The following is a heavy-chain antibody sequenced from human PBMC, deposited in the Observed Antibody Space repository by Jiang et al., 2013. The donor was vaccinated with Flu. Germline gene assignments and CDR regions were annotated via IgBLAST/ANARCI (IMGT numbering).Heavy chain of an antibody. CDR3: ARISGSYHTDY. Sequence: VQLVESGGGVVQPGRSLRLSCTTSGFTFRSYGMHWVRQAPGKGLEWVAVVSDDGSAKFYADSVKGRFSISRENSKNTLHLQMNSLRVDDTAVYYCARISGSYHTDY. CDR2: VSDDGSAK. J-gene: IGHJ4*01. CDR1: GFTFRSYG. D-gene: IGHD1-26*01. V-gene: IGHV3-33*01.